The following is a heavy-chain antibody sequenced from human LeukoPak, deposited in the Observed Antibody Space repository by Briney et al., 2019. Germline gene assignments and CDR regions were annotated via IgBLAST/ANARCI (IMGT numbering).Heavy chain of an antibody. CDR1: GFTFSSYA. CDR3: AKDHDYSNLYYFDY. CDR2: ISGSGGST. Sequence: GGSLRLSCAASGFTFSSYAMSWVRQAPGKGLEWVSAISGSGGSTYYADSVKGRFAISRDNSKNTLYLQMNSLRAEDTAVYYCAKDHDYSNLYYFDYWGQGTLVTVSS. D-gene: IGHD4-11*01. J-gene: IGHJ4*02. V-gene: IGHV3-23*01.